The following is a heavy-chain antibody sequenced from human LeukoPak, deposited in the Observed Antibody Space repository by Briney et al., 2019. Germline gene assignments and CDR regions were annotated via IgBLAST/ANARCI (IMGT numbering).Heavy chain of an antibody. J-gene: IGHJ4*02. D-gene: IGHD3-9*01. CDR1: SGSMSSGDYY. V-gene: IGHV4-30-4*01. Sequence: SETLSLTCTVASGSMSSGDYYCSWIRQPPGKGLEWIAYIYYSGSTYYNPSLKSRVTISLDTSKNQFSLKLRSVSAVDTGVYCCARAYYDIFNGYYYFDSWGQGTLVTVSS. CDR3: ARAYYDIFNGYYYFDS. CDR2: IYYSGST.